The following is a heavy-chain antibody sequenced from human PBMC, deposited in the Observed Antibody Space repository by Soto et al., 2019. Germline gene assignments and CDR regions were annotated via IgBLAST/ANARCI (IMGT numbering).Heavy chain of an antibody. D-gene: IGHD5-12*01. CDR2: IYYSGST. J-gene: IGHJ4*02. CDR1: GGSISSYY. CDR3: AAGGGLPRYY. Sequence: PSETLSLTCTVSGGSISSYYWSWIRQPPGKGLEWIGYIYYSGSTNYNPSLKSRVTISVDRSKNQFSLKLSSVTAADTAVYYCAAGGGLPRYYWGQGTLVTLSS. V-gene: IGHV4-59*12.